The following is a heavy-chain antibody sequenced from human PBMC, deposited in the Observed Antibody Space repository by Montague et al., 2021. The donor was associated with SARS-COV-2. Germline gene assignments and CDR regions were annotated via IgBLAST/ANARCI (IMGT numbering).Heavy chain of an antibody. J-gene: IGHJ3*02. D-gene: IGHD3-22*01. CDR3: ARDSYHYETSDTYDGSLDI. Sequence: SETLSLTCTVSGGFISSYYWSWIRQPPGKGLEWIGNIHYRGKTDYSPPLKSRVTISVDTSKNQFSLKLSSVTAADTAVYYCARDSYHYETSDTYDGSLDIWGQGAKGTVS. CDR1: GGFISSYY. CDR2: IHYRGKT. V-gene: IGHV4-59*01.